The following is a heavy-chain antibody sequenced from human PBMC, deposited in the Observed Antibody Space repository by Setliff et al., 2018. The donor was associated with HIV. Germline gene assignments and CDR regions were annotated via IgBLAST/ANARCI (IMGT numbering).Heavy chain of an antibody. Sequence: SETLSLTCSVSGVSVGSGDYYWHWIRQHPEKALEWIVYIFHSGDTYYNPSLKSRISMSVDTSKNQFSLELTSLTAADTAVYYCATRPRIAARPFDYWVPETLLVTVSS. V-gene: IGHV4-31*03. CDR1: GVSVGSGDYY. J-gene: IGHJ4*03. CDR2: IFHSGDT. D-gene: IGHD6-6*01. CDR3: ATRPRIAARPFDY.